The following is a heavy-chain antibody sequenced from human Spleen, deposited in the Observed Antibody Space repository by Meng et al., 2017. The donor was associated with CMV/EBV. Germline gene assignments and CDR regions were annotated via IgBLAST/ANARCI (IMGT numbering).Heavy chain of an antibody. CDR1: GFTFAEVR. CDR2: IKQDGSEK. J-gene: IGHJ3*02. V-gene: IGHV3-7*01. Sequence: GESLKISCVVSGFTFAEVRINWIRQAPGKGLEWVANIKQDGSEKYYVDSVKGRFTISRDNAKNSLYLQMNSLRAEDTAVYYCARDPRAFDIWGQGTMVTVSS. CDR3: ARDPRAFDI.